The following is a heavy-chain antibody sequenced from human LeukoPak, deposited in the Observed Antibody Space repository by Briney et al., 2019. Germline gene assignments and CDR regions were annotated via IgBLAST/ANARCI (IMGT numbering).Heavy chain of an antibody. J-gene: IGHJ3*02. CDR1: GFTFSSYG. Sequence: GGSLRLSCAASGFTFSSYGMHWVRQAPGKGLEWVAFIRYDGSNKYYADSVKGRFTISRDNSKNTLYLQMGSLRAEDMAVYYCATPYGDYGRDAFDIWGQGTMVTVSS. CDR3: ATPYGDYGRDAFDI. CDR2: IRYDGSNK. V-gene: IGHV3-30*02. D-gene: IGHD4-17*01.